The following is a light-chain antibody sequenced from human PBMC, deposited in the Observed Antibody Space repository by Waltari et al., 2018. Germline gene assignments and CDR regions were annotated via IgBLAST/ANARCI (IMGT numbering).Light chain of an antibody. CDR2: RTS. V-gene: IGKV3-15*01. Sequence: EIVVTQSPATLSMSPEERATLSCRTSQTIGTSLAWYQQRPGQAPRLLIYRTSTRATGIPDRFSGSGSESEFTLTISSLQSEDVAVYYCQQYNNWPPGTFGQGTKVEI. J-gene: IGKJ1*01. CDR3: QQYNNWPPGT. CDR1: QTIGTS.